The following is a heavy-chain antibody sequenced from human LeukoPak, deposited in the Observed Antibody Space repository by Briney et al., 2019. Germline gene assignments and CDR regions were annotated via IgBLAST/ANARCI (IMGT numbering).Heavy chain of an antibody. CDR3: ARAGGSGSYDPPPPYYFDY. Sequence: GGFLRLSCAASGFTFSSYAMHWVRQAPGKGLEYVSAISSNGGSTYYANSVKGRFTISRDNSKNTLYLQMGSLRAEDMAVYYCARAGGSGSYDPPPPYYFDYWGQGTLVTVSS. CDR2: ISSNGGST. J-gene: IGHJ4*02. CDR1: GFTFSSYA. V-gene: IGHV3-64*01. D-gene: IGHD3-10*01.